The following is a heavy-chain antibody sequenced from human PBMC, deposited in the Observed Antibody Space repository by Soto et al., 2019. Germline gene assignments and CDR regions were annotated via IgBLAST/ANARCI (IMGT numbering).Heavy chain of an antibody. J-gene: IGHJ6*02. CDR2: ISAYNGNT. D-gene: IGHD2-15*01. Sequence: QVQLVQSGAEVKKPGASVKVSCKASGYTFTSYGISWVRQAPGQGLEWMGWISAYNGNTNYAQKLQGRVTMTTDTSTSTAYMELRSLRSDDTAVYYCARLDCSGGSCYVYGMDVWGQGTTVTVSS. CDR1: GYTFTSYG. CDR3: ARLDCSGGSCYVYGMDV. V-gene: IGHV1-18*01.